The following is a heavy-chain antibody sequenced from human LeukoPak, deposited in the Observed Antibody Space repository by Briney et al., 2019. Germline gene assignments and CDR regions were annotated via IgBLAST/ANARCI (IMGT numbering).Heavy chain of an antibody. D-gene: IGHD3-9*01. V-gene: IGHV1-18*01. J-gene: IGHJ6*02. Sequence: ASVKVSCKASGYTFTSYGIIWVRQAPGQGLEWMGWICTYNGNTNYAQKLQGRVTMTTDTSTSTAYMELRSLRSDDTAVYYCARKREKAGGYDILTGYLLQYYYYGMDVWGQGTTVTVSS. CDR2: ICTYNGNT. CDR3: ARKREKAGGYDILTGYLLQYYYYGMDV. CDR1: GYTFTSYG.